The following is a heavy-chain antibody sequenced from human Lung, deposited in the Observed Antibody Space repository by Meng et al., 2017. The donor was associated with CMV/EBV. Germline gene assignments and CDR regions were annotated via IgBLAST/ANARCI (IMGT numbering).Heavy chain of an antibody. CDR3: ARDPGGYCRNTNCPRWFDP. CDR1: GGSISNYY. J-gene: IGHJ5*02. CDR2: IYYTGST. D-gene: IGHD2-2*01. V-gene: IGHV4-59*01. Sequence: SETLSLXCTVSGGSISNYYWSWIRQPPGKGLEWIGYIYYTGSTNYNPSLKSRVTISLDTPKKQFFLKLSSVTAADTAVYYCARDPGGYCRNTNCPRWFDPWGQGNXVNGSS.